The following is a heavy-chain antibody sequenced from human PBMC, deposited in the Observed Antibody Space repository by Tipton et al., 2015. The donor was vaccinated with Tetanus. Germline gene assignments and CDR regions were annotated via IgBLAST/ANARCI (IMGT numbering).Heavy chain of an antibody. D-gene: IGHD2-15*01. J-gene: IGHJ4*02. V-gene: IGHV3-33*01. Sequence: SLRLSCAASGFIFSSYGIHWVRQAPGKGLEWVADSWYDGTDKYHADSVKGRFTISRDNSKNTLYLQMNSLRAEDTAVYYCAREADCSGGSCFSGDFDNWGQGTQVTVSS. CDR2: SWYDGTDK. CDR1: GFIFSSYG. CDR3: AREADCSGGSCFSGDFDN.